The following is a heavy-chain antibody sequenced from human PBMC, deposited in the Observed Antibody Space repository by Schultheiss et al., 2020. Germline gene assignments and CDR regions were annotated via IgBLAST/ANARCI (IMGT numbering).Heavy chain of an antibody. D-gene: IGHD3-22*01. V-gene: IGHV3-30*04. CDR1: GFTFSSYP. CDR3: AKALYYYDSSGYYYYYGMDV. Sequence: GGSLRLSCAASGFTFSSYPMHWVRQAPGKGLEWVAFISYDGSNKYYADSVKGRFTISRDNSKNTLYLQMNSLRAEDTAVYYCAKALYYYDSSGYYYYYGMDVWGQGTTVTVSS. J-gene: IGHJ6*02. CDR2: ISYDGSNK.